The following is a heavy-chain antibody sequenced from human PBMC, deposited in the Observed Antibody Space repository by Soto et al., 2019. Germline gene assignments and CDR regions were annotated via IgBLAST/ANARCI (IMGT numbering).Heavy chain of an antibody. J-gene: IGHJ6*02. Sequence: GGSLRLSCAASGFTFSSYSMNWVRQAPGKGLEWVSYISSSSSTIYYADSVKGRFTISRDNAKNSLYLQMNSLRAEDTAVYYCARDYYDSSGYYYPWSLYGMDVWGQGTTVTVSS. CDR1: GFTFSSYS. CDR2: ISSSSSTI. V-gene: IGHV3-48*01. D-gene: IGHD3-22*01. CDR3: ARDYYDSSGYYYPWSLYGMDV.